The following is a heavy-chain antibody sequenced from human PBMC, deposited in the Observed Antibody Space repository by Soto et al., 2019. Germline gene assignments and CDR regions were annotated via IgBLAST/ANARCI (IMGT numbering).Heavy chain of an antibody. Sequence: VQLQESGPGRVKPSETLSLTCTVSGDSVGSGAVYWTWIRQPPGKGLEWIGYMYYTGRTTYNPPFKSRVTISMDASKNQFALNLTSVTAADTAMYYCARDTMAFGFDYWGQGALVTVAS. CDR2: MYYTGRT. V-gene: IGHV4-61*08. D-gene: IGHD3-10*01. J-gene: IGHJ4*02. CDR1: GDSVGSGAVY. CDR3: ARDTMAFGFDY.